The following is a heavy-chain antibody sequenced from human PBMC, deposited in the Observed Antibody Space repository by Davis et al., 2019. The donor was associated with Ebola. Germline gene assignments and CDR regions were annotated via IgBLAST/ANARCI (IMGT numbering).Heavy chain of an antibody. CDR2: IWYDGSNK. V-gene: IGHV3-33*01. Sequence: GESLKISCTASGFTFGDYAMSWVRQAPGKGLEWVAVIWYDGSNKYYADSVKGRFTISRDNSKNTLYLQMNSLRAEDTAVYYCARDKGKWELLSAFDIWGQGTMVTVSS. CDR3: ARDKGKWELLSAFDI. D-gene: IGHD1-26*01. CDR1: GFTFGDYA. J-gene: IGHJ3*02.